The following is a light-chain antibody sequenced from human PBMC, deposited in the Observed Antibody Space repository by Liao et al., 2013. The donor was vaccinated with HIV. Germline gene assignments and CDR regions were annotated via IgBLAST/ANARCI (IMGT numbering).Light chain of an antibody. Sequence: SYELTQPPSVSVAPGKTARITCGGNNIGSQNVHWYQQKPGQAPVLVIYYDHVRPSRIPERFSGSNSGNTATLTISGTQAMDEADYYCQAWDSSTGVFGTGTKVTVL. CDR2: YDH. J-gene: IGLJ1*01. CDR3: QAWDSSTGV. CDR1: NIGSQN. V-gene: IGLV3-21*01.